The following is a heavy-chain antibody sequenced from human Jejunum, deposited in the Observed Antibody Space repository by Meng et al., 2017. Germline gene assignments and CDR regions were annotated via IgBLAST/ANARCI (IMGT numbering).Heavy chain of an antibody. V-gene: IGHV3-23*01. CDR1: GFTFSSYS. J-gene: IGHJ4*02. CDR3: AKDRRPDGLWPIDC. Sequence: GESLKISCAASGFTFSSYSISWVRQAPGKGLEWVSAITGSGGVYYAESVKGRFTISRDNSKNTLYLQMNSLSAEDTAIYYCAKDRRPDGLWPIDCWGQGTLVTVSS. CDR2: ITGSGGV. D-gene: IGHD2-2*01.